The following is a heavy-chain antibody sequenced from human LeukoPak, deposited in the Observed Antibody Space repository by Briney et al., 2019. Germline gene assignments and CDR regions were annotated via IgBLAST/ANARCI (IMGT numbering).Heavy chain of an antibody. D-gene: IGHD3-16*02. CDR2: ISGSGGST. CDR3: AKDSYYDYVWGSYRYTNQFDY. J-gene: IGHJ4*02. CDR1: GFTSSSYG. V-gene: IGHV3-23*01. Sequence: PGGSLRLSCAASGFTSSSYGVSWVRQAPGKGLEWVSGISGSGGSTYYVDSVKGRFTISRDNSKNTLYLQMNSLRVEDTAVHYCAKDSYYDYVWGSYRYTNQFDYWGQGTLVTVSS.